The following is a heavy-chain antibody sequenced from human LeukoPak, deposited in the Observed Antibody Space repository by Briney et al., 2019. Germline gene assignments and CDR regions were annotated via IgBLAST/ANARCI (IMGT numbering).Heavy chain of an antibody. J-gene: IGHJ4*02. CDR2: INPSGGST. V-gene: IGHV1-46*01. Sequence: ASVKVSCKASGYTFTSYYMHWVRQAPGQGLEWMGIINPSGGSTSYAQKFQGRVTMTTDTSTSTAYMELRSLRSDDTAVYYCARDHGYSYGVDYWGQGTLVTVSS. D-gene: IGHD5-18*01. CDR1: GYTFTSYY. CDR3: ARDHGYSYGVDY.